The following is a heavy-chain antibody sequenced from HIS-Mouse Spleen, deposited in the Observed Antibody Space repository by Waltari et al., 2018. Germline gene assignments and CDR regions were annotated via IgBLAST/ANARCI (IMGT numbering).Heavy chain of an antibody. Sequence: QVQLVQSGAEVKKPGASVKVSCKASGYTFTGYYMHWVRQAPGQGLEWMGGFNPTSGGTHYAQKFQGRVTMTRDTSISTAYMELSRLRSDDTAVYYCARVYSSSWRGFDYWGQGTLVTVSS. CDR2: FNPTSGGT. CDR1: GYTFTGYY. V-gene: IGHV1-2*02. CDR3: ARVYSSSWRGFDY. J-gene: IGHJ4*02. D-gene: IGHD6-6*01.